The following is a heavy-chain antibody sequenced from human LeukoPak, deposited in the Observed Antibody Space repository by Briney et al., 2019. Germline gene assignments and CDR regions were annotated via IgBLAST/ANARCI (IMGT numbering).Heavy chain of an antibody. J-gene: IGHJ4*02. CDR3: AKSGSGNYYDRFDY. D-gene: IGHD3-10*01. CDR1: GFTFSSYA. V-gene: IGHV3-23*01. Sequence: GGSLRLSCAASGFTFSSYAMSWVRQVPGKGLEWVSVISGGGGSTYYADSVKGRFTISSDSSKNTLYLQMNSLRAEDTAVYYCAKSGSGNYYDRFDYWGQGTLITVSS. CDR2: ISGGGGST.